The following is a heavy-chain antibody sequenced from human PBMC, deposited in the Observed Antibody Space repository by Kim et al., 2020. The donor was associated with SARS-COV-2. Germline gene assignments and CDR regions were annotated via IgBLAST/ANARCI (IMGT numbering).Heavy chain of an antibody. D-gene: IGHD3-22*01. CDR3: TTDFGLPYYYDSSGYYGWFDP. CDR1: GFTFSNAW. Sequence: GGSLRLSCAASGFTFSNAWMSWVRQAPGKGLEWVGRIKSKTDGGTTDYAAPVKGRFTISRDDSKNTLYLQMNSLKTEDTAVYYCTTDFGLPYYYDSSGYYGWFDPWGQGTLVTVSS. CDR2: IKSKTDGGTT. J-gene: IGHJ5*02. V-gene: IGHV3-15*01.